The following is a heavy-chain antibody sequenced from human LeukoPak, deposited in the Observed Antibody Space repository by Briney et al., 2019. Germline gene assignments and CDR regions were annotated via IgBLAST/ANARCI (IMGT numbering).Heavy chain of an antibody. CDR3: ASTRPLGFVVVTRGNYFDY. CDR1: GGSISSGGYY. D-gene: IGHD2-21*02. Sequence: PSETLSLTCTVSGGSISSGGYYWSWIRQPPGKGLEWIGEINHSGSTNYNPSLKSRVTISVDTSKNQFSLKLSSVTAADTAVYYCASTRPLGFVVVTRGNYFDYWGQGTLVTVSS. J-gene: IGHJ4*02. CDR2: INHSGST. V-gene: IGHV4-39*07.